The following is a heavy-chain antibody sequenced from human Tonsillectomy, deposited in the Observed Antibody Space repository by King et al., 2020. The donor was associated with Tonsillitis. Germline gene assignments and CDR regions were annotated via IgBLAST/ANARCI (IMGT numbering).Heavy chain of an antibody. CDR1: GFTFSSYE. Sequence: VQLVESGGGLVQPGGSLRLSCAASGFTFSSYEMNWVRQAPGKGLEWVSYISSSGSTIYYADSVKGRFTISRDNAKNSLYLQMNSLRAEDTAVYYCARATNYGDYPQFAFDIWGQGTMVTVSS. D-gene: IGHD4-17*01. J-gene: IGHJ3*02. CDR2: ISSSGSTI. CDR3: ARATNYGDYPQFAFDI. V-gene: IGHV3-48*03.